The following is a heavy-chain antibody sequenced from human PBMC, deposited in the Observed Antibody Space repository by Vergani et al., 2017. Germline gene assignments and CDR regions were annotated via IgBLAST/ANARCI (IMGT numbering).Heavy chain of an antibody. CDR1: GGSMKNNDYY. Sequence: QVLLQESGPGLVKPSQTLSLTCIVSGGSMKNNDYYWTWIRQHPVKGLEWIGSIYYTGGTYNNPSLKSRVTMSIDTSKNQFSLKLNSVTAADTAVYYCARARWEVPTAIKYAFDIWGQGTSVTVAA. CDR3: ARARWEVPTAIKYAFDI. D-gene: IGHD2-2*02. CDR2: IYYTGGT. V-gene: IGHV4-31*02. J-gene: IGHJ3*02.